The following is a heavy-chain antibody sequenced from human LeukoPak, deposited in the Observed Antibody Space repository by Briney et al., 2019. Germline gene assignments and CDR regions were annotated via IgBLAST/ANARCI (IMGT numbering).Heavy chain of an antibody. CDR3: ARGDIVVVLAVPTFDY. CDR1: GYTFTGYY. Sequence: ASVKVSCKASGYTFTGYYMHWVRQAPGQGLEWMGWINPNSGGTNYAQKFQGRVTMTRDTSISTAYMELSRLRSDDTAVYYCARGDIVVVLAVPTFDYWGQGTLVTVSS. D-gene: IGHD2-2*01. J-gene: IGHJ4*02. CDR2: INPNSGGT. V-gene: IGHV1-2*02.